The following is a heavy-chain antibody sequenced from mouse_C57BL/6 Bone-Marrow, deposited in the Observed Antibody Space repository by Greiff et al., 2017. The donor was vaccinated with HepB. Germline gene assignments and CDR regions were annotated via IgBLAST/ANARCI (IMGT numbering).Heavy chain of an antibody. CDR3: ARDDYSNPGAWFAY. Sequence: EVKLMESGPELVKPGASVKISCKASGYTFTDYYMNWVKQSHGKSLEWIGDINPNNGGTSYNQKFKGKATLTVDKSSSTAYMELRSLTSEDSAVYYCARDDYSNPGAWFAYWGQGTLVTVSA. D-gene: IGHD2-5*01. V-gene: IGHV1-26*01. CDR2: INPNNGGT. CDR1: GYTFTDYY. J-gene: IGHJ3*01.